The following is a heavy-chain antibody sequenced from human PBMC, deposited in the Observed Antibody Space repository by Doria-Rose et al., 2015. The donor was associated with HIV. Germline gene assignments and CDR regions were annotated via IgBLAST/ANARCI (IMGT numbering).Heavy chain of an antibody. J-gene: IGHJ4*02. V-gene: IGHV2-26*01. CDR2: ILSDDER. CDR1: GVSLSSPGMG. Sequence: SGPVLVKPTETLTLTCTVSGVSLSSPGMGVSWIRQPPGKALGWLANILSDDERSYTTSLKSRLTISRGTSKSQVVLTMTDMDPVDTATYYCARIKSSRWYHKYYFDFWGQGTLVIVSA. CDR3: ARIKSSRWYHKYYFDF. D-gene: IGHD6-13*01.